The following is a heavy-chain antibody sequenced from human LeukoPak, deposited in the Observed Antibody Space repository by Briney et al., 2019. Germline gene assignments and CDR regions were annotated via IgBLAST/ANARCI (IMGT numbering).Heavy chain of an antibody. V-gene: IGHV3-48*01. J-gene: IGHJ4*02. Sequence: GGSLRLSCAASGFTFSSYYMNWVRQAPGEGLEWVSYIISSSRTIYYADSVKGRFTISRDNAKNSLFLQMNSLRAEDTAVYYCARESGTYTPPHYWGEGTLVIVSS. D-gene: IGHD3-16*01. CDR1: GFTFSSYY. CDR2: IISSSRTI. CDR3: ARESGTYTPPHY.